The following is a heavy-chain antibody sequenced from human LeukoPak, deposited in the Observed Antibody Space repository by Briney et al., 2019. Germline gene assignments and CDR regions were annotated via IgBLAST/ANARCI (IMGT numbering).Heavy chain of an antibody. V-gene: IGHV4-39*07. CDR3: AREKIGTGTILGKDYYYMDV. D-gene: IGHD1-1*01. Sequence: SETLSLTCTVSGVSISSSNSYWGWIRQPPGQGLEWIGSIYYSGNTYYNASLKSQVSISIDTSKNQFSLKLSSVTAADTAMYYCAREKIGTGTILGKDYYYMDVWGKGTTVTVSS. CDR2: IYYSGNT. J-gene: IGHJ6*03. CDR1: GVSISSSNSY.